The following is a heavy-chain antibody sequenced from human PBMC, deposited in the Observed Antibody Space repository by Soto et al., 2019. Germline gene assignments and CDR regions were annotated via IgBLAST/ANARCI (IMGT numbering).Heavy chain of an antibody. CDR1: VYGFTSYW. CDR2: ISPQDSDT. D-gene: IGHD3-10*01. V-gene: IGHV5-51*01. Sequence: GEPLKISRKGSVYGFTSYWVGWVRQLPGKRLEWMGIISPQDSDTRYGPSFQGHVTISADKSINTAYLEWSSLKASDTAVYYCARGLEGDLVRGIKVYFYYYGMDVWGQGTMVTVSS. J-gene: IGHJ6*02. CDR3: ARGLEGDLVRGIKVYFYYYGMDV.